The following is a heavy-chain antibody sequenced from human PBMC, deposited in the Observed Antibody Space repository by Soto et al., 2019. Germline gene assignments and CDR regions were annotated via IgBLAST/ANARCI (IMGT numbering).Heavy chain of an antibody. CDR3: AGEADYLNWFDP. V-gene: IGHV3-48*01. J-gene: IGHJ5*02. CDR1: GFTFSSYS. CDR2: SSTI. Sequence: EVQLVESGGGLVQPGGSLRLSCAASGFTFSSYSMNWVRQAPGKGLEWVSYSSTIYYADSVKGRFTISRDNAKNSLYLQMNSLRAEDTAVYYCAGEADYLNWFDPWGQGTLVTVSS. D-gene: IGHD4-17*01.